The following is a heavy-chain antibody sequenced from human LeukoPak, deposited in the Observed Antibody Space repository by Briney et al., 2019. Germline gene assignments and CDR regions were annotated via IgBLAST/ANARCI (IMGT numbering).Heavy chain of an antibody. CDR2: ISSSGGYT. CDR1: GFTFSSYV. Sequence: TGGSLRLSCAASGFTFSSYVMSWVGQAPGKGLEWVSTISSSGGYTYFADSVKGRFTISRDNSKNTLYLQMNSLRAEDTAVYYCARSVSSRFTSPRRPYYFDSWGQGTLVTVSS. D-gene: IGHD2-2*01. J-gene: IGHJ4*02. V-gene: IGHV3-23*01. CDR3: ARSVSSRFTSPRRPYYFDS.